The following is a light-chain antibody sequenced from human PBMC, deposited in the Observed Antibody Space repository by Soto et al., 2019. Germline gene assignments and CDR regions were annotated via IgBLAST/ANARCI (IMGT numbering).Light chain of an antibody. CDR3: CSYARNSTYV. J-gene: IGLJ1*01. CDR2: EAT. CDR1: SSAVGYYNL. V-gene: IGLV2-23*01. Sequence: QAVLTQPPSVSVSPGQSITLSCTSTSSAVGYYNLVSWYRHNPGKAPNLMIYEATNQPSGVPDRFSGSQSGRKASLTLSGLQAEDEADYYCCSYARNSTYVFGTGTKVTVL.